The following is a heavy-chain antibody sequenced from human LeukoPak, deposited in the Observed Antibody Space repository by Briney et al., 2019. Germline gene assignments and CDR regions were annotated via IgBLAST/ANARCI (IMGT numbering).Heavy chain of an antibody. Sequence: SETLSLTCTVSGGSISSYYWSWIRQPAGKGLEWVGRIYTSGSTNYNPSLKSRVTMSVDTSKNQFSLKLSSVTAADTAVYYCARGPAEYGSGSYDYWGQGTLVTVSS. CDR1: GGSISSYY. J-gene: IGHJ4*02. D-gene: IGHD3-10*01. CDR3: ARGPAEYGSGSYDY. V-gene: IGHV4-4*07. CDR2: IYTSGST.